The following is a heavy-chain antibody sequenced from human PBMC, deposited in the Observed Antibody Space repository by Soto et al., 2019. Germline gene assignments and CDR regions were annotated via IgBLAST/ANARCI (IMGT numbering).Heavy chain of an antibody. Sequence: ASVKVSCKASGYTFTSYYMRWVRQAPGQGLEWMGIINPSGGSTSYAQKFQGRVTMTRDTSTSTVYMELSSLRSEDTAVYYCARDAITMVRGVIITGGMDVWGKGTTVTVSS. CDR2: INPSGGST. D-gene: IGHD3-10*01. CDR3: ARDAITMVRGVIITGGMDV. J-gene: IGHJ6*04. V-gene: IGHV1-46*03. CDR1: GYTFTSYY.